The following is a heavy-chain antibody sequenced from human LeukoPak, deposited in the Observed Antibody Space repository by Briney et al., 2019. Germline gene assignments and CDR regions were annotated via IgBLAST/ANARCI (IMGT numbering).Heavy chain of an antibody. Sequence: EGSLRLSCAASGFTVSGFWMSWVRQAPGKGLEWVANIKQDGSAQNYVDSVKGRLTTSRDNAKNSLFLQMNSLRVEDTALYYCARVSAAGTGFLDLWGRGTLVLVSA. CDR2: IKQDGSAQ. V-gene: IGHV3-7*01. J-gene: IGHJ2*01. CDR1: GFTVSGFW. CDR3: ARVSAAGTGFLDL. D-gene: IGHD6-13*01.